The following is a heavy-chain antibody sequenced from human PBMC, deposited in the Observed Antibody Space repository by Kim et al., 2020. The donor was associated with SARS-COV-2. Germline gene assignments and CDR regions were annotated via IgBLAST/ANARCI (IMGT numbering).Heavy chain of an antibody. CDR1: GFTFSSYA. CDR2: ISGSGGST. Sequence: GGSLRLSCAASGFTFSSYAMSWVRQAPGKGLEWVSAISGSGGSTYYADSVKGRFTISRDNSKNTLYLQMNSLRAEDTAVYYCAKEDWSLTVTTSNWFDPWGQGTLVTVSS. D-gene: IGHD4-17*01. V-gene: IGHV3-23*01. CDR3: AKEDWSLTVTTSNWFDP. J-gene: IGHJ5*02.